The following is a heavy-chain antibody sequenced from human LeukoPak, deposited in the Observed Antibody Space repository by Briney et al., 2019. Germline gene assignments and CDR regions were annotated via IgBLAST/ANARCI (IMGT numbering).Heavy chain of an antibody. CDR3: ARDREIFAFDM. CDR1: GGSISGSFYY. CDR2: ITGSSSSM. J-gene: IGHJ3*02. V-gene: IGHV3-21*01. D-gene: IGHD2/OR15-2a*01. Sequence: PSETLSLTCTVSGGSISGSFYYWGWIRQPPGKGLEWVSSITGSSSSMYYADSVKGRFTISRDNARNSLSLQMNSLRAEDTAVYYCARDREIFAFDMWGQGTVVTVSS.